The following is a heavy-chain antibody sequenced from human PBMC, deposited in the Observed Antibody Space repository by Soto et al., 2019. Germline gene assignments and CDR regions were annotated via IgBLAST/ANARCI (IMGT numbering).Heavy chain of an antibody. V-gene: IGHV3-30*18. D-gene: IGHD1-1*01. J-gene: IGHJ4*02. CDR3: AKSVYNWNDGFFDY. CDR1: GFTFSSYG. CDR2: ISYDEINK. Sequence: QVQLVESGGGVVQPGRSLRLSCAASGFTFSSYGMHWVRQAPGKGLEWVAIISYDEINKYYADSVKGRFTISRDNSKNTLYLQMNSLRAEDTAVYYCAKSVYNWNDGFFDYWGQGTLVTFSS.